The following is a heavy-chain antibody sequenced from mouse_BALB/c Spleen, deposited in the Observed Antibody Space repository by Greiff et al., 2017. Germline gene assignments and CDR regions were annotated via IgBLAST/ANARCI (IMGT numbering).Heavy chain of an antibody. CDR2: IYPGGGYT. CDR3: ARGSYGSSYVGYYAMDY. V-gene: IGHV1-63*02. D-gene: IGHD1-1*01. J-gene: IGHJ4*01. Sequence: VQLQQSGAELVRPGTSVKMSCKAAGYTFTNYWIGWVKQRPGHGLEWIGDIYPGGGYTNYNEKFKGKATLTADTSSSTAYMQLSSLTSEDYAIYYCARGSYGSSYVGYYAMDYWGQGTSVTVSS. CDR1: GYTFTNYW.